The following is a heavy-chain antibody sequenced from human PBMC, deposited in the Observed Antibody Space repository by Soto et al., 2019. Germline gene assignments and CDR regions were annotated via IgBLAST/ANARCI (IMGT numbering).Heavy chain of an antibody. CDR2: INAGNGNT. CDR3: ARVHRGGNPYYYYGMDV. J-gene: IGHJ6*02. CDR1: GYTFTSYA. V-gene: IGHV1-3*01. Sequence: EASVKVSCKASGYTFTSYAMHWVRQAPGQRLEWMGWINAGNGNTKYSQKFQGRVTITRDTSASTAYMELSSLRSEDTAVYYCARVHRGGNPYYYYGMDVWGQGTTVTVSS. D-gene: IGHD2-15*01.